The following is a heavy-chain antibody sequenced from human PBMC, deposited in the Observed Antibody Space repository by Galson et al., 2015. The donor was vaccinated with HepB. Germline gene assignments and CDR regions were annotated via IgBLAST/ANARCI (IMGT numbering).Heavy chain of an antibody. CDR3: AHKTEAGIKGWFDP. CDR2: VYWDDDK. D-gene: IGHD6-19*01. J-gene: IGHJ5*02. V-gene: IGHV2-5*02. Sequence: PALVKPTQPLTLPCTFSGFSLSTSGVGVGWIRQPPGKALEWLALVYWDDDKRYSPSLKSRVTITKDTSKKQVVLTMSNMDTVDTATYYCAHKTEAGIKGWFDPWGQGTLVTVSS. CDR1: GFSLSTSGVG.